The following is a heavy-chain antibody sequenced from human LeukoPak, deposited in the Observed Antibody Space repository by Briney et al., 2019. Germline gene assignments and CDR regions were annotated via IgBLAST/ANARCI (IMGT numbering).Heavy chain of an antibody. V-gene: IGHV4-34*01. CDR3: ARVTGYCSGGSCYSLDY. CDR2: TNHSGST. Sequence: PSETLSLTCAAYGGSFSGYYWSWIRQPPGKGLEWIGETNHSGSTNYNPSLKSRVTISVDTSKNQFSLKLSSVTAADTAVYYCARVTGYCSGGSCYSLDYWGQGTLVTVSS. CDR1: GGSFSGYY. J-gene: IGHJ4*02. D-gene: IGHD2-15*01.